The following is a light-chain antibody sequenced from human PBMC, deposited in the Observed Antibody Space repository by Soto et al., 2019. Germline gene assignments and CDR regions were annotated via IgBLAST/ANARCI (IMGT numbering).Light chain of an antibody. CDR3: QQRSNWLFT. Sequence: EIVLTQSPATLSLSPGERATLSCRASQSVSSYLAWYQQKPGQAPRLIISDASNRATGIPARFSGSGSGTDFTLTISRLEPEDFAVYYCQQRSNWLFTFGPGTKVDIK. CDR1: QSVSSY. V-gene: IGKV3-11*01. J-gene: IGKJ3*01. CDR2: DAS.